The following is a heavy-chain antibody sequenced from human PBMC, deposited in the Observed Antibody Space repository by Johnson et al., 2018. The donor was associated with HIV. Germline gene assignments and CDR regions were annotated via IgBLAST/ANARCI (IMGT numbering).Heavy chain of an antibody. Sequence: VQLVESGGGVVRPGGSLRLSCAASGFTFDDYGMSWVRQAPGKGLGWVSGINWNGGRTGYTDSVNGRFTISRDNARNSLYLQMNSLRAEDPALYYCARTLKWELGLPDWDAFDIWGQGTMVTVSS. J-gene: IGHJ3*02. CDR3: ARTLKWELGLPDWDAFDI. D-gene: IGHD1-26*01. CDR1: GFTFDDYG. V-gene: IGHV3-20*04. CDR2: INWNGGRT.